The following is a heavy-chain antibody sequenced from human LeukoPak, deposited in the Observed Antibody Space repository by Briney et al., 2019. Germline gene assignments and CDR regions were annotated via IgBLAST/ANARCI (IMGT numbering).Heavy chain of an antibody. J-gene: IGHJ4*02. CDR1: GYTFTSYY. CDR3: ARAYDSSGYYLGYYFDY. CDR2: INPSGGST. V-gene: IGHV1-46*01. Sequence: EASVKVSCKASGYTFTSYYMHWVRQAPGQGLEWMGIINPSGGSTSYAQKFQGRVTMTRDTSTRTVYMELSSLRSVDTAVYYCARAYDSSGYYLGYYFDYWGQGTLVTVSS. D-gene: IGHD3-22*01.